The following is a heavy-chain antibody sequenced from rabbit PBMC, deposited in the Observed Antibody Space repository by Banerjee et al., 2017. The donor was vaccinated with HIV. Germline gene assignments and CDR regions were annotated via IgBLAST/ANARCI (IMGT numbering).Heavy chain of an antibody. CDR1: GLDFSSSYW. Sequence: QEQLEESGGDLVQPEGSLALTCTASGLDFSSSYWICWVRQAPGKGLEWIACIYVGSSGKTHYASWAKGRFTITKTSSTTVTLQMTSLTAADTATYFCARDAGYAGSNLWGPGTLVTVS. CDR3: ARDAGYAGSNL. J-gene: IGHJ4*01. D-gene: IGHD4-2*01. CDR2: IYVGSSGKT. V-gene: IGHV1S45*01.